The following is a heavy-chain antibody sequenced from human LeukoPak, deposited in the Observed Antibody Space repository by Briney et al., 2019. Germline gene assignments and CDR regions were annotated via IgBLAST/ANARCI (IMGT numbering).Heavy chain of an antibody. Sequence: ASVKVSCKASRYTFTGYYMHWVRQAPGQGLEWMGRINPNSGGTNYAQKFQGRVTMTRDTSISTAYMELSRLRSDDTAVYYCARWGSSWSNWFDPWGQGTLVTVSS. CDR3: ARWGSSWSNWFDP. CDR2: INPNSGGT. V-gene: IGHV1-2*06. CDR1: RYTFTGYY. J-gene: IGHJ5*02. D-gene: IGHD6-13*01.